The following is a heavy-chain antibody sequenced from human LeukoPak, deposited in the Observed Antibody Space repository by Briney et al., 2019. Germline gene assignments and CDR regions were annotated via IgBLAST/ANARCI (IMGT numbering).Heavy chain of an antibody. V-gene: IGHV1-18*01. J-gene: IGHJ4*02. CDR1: GHTFTSFC. D-gene: IGHD3-9*01. CDR2: ISAYNGKT. CDR3: ARAVSDWPPYIDY. Sequence: ASVKVSCKASGHTFTSFCFTWVRQAPGQGLEWLGWISAYNGKTDYAQKVQGRVIRTTETSTSTASMELRSLTYDDTAVYWCARAVSDWPPYIDYWGQGTLVTVSS.